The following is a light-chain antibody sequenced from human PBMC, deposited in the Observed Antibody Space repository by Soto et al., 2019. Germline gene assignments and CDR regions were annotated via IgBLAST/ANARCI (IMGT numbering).Light chain of an antibody. CDR3: QKHNTAPWT. J-gene: IGKJ1*01. CDR1: QGISKY. V-gene: IGKV1-27*01. CDR2: ATS. Sequence: DIQMTQFPSSLSASVRDRVTITCRASQGISKYVAWYQQKPGKVPKLLIYATSTLQSEVPSRFSASGSGTDFTLTISSLQPEDVATYYCQKHNTAPWTFGQGTKVEI.